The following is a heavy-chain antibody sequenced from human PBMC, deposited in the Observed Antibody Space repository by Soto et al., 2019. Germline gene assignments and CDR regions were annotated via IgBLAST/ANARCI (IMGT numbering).Heavy chain of an antibody. CDR1: GASITYSSYY. CDR2: VYYSGST. V-gene: IGHV4-39*01. D-gene: IGHD1-1*01. Sequence: QLQLQESGPGLVKPSETLSLTCTVSGASITYSSYYWAWVRQPPGKGLEWIGYVYYSGSTYYNPSLNSRLMIYLVTSKNTFSLSLTYVTAADTAVYDCARVPIVGTTPYYFGCGCQGTRVTVYS. CDR3: ARVPIVGTTPYYFGC. J-gene: IGHJ4*02.